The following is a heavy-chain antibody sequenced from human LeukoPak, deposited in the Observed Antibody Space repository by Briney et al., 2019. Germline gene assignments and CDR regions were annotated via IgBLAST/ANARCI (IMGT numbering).Heavy chain of an antibody. D-gene: IGHD6-19*01. V-gene: IGHV1-18*01. CDR1: GYTFTSYG. CDR3: ARDPLVYVAGRGEGLSP. J-gene: IGHJ4*02. Sequence: VASVKVSCKASGYTFTSYGISWVRQAPGQGLEWMGWISAYNGNTNYAQKLQGRVTMTTDTSTSTAYMELRSLRSDDTAVYYCARDPLVYVAGRGEGLSPWGQGTLVTVSS. CDR2: ISAYNGNT.